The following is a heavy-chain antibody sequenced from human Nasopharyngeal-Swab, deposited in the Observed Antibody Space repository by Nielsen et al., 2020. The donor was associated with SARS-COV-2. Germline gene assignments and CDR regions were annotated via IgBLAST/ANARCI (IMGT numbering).Heavy chain of an antibody. Sequence: ASVKVSCKASGYTFPNYGIFWVRQAPGQGLECMGWISPYNGNTNYAQTVQGRVTMTTDTSTTTAYMELRSLRSDDTAVYYCARDPSGWGAYSDYWGRGTLVTVSS. CDR3: ARDPSGWGAYSDY. J-gene: IGHJ4*02. CDR2: ISPYNGNT. CDR1: GYTFPNYG. D-gene: IGHD6-19*01. V-gene: IGHV1-18*01.